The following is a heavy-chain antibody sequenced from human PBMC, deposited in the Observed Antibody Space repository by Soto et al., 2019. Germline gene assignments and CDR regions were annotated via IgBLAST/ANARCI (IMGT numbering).Heavy chain of an antibody. CDR1: GGSIYRSGYY. CDR3: GKVLVGATGHTDSDS. Sequence: SETLSLACTVSGGSIYRSGYYWGWIRQPPGRGLEWIGNIDYNGVTYSNPSLKSRVTISRDTSKNQFSLKLTSVTAADTALYYCGKVLVGATGHTDSDSWGPGTLVTVSS. D-gene: IGHD2-15*01. V-gene: IGHV4-39*01. J-gene: IGHJ4*02. CDR2: IDYNGVT.